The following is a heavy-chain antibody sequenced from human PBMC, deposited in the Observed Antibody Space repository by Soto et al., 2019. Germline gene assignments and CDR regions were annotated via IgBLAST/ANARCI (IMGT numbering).Heavy chain of an antibody. CDR1: GYPVTAYY. J-gene: IGHJ3*02. V-gene: IGHV1-2*02. Sequence: QLHLVQSGAVVKKPGASVTVSCSASGYPVTAYYMHWVRQAPGRGLEWMGGINPATGAAKYTQTFQARVPLPRDAAASTVFMDLSGLTSEDTAVFFCARGGGVGVAGSAAFDMWGQGTVVTVSS. D-gene: IGHD3-3*01. CDR2: INPATGAA. CDR3: ARGGGVGVAGSAAFDM.